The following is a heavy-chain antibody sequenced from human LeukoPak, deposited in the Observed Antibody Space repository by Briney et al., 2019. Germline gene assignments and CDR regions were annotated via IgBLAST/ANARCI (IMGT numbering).Heavy chain of an antibody. Sequence: ASETLSLTCTVSGGSISSYYWSWIRQPPGKGLEWIGYIYYSGSTNYNPSLKSRVTIPVDTSKNQFSLKLSSVTAADTAVYYCARILYLGYCSSTSCPAAFDIWGQGTMVTVSS. CDR2: IYYSGST. J-gene: IGHJ3*02. CDR3: ARILYLGYCSSTSCPAAFDI. D-gene: IGHD2-2*01. V-gene: IGHV4-59*01. CDR1: GGSISSYY.